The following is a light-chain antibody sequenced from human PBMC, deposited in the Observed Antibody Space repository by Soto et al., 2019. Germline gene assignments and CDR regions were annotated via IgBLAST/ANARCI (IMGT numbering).Light chain of an antibody. Sequence: EIVLTQSPGTLSFSPGERATLSCRASQRVASSPLAWYRQKPGQTPRLLIYDASSRATGIPDRISGSGSGTDFTLTISRLETEDFAVYYCKQYGSAPFTFCPRNNVDIK. J-gene: IGKJ3*01. V-gene: IGKV3-20*01. CDR2: DAS. CDR1: QRVASSP. CDR3: KQYGSAPFT.